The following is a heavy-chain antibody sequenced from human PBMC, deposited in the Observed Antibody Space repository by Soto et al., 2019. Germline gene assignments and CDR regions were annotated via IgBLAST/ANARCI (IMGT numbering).Heavy chain of an antibody. CDR1: GYTFTSYG. CDR3: ARGYYDFWSGYYMVGGPFDY. V-gene: IGHV1-18*01. D-gene: IGHD3-3*01. J-gene: IGHJ4*02. Sequence: ASVKVSCKASGYTFTSYGISWVRQAPGQGLEWMGWISAYNGNTNYAQKLQGRVTMTTDTSTSTAYMELRSLRSDDTAVYYCARGYYDFWSGYYMVGGPFDYWGQGTLVTVSS. CDR2: ISAYNGNT.